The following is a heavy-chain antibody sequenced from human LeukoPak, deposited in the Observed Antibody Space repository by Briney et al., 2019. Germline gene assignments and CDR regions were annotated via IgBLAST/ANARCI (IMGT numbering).Heavy chain of an antibody. Sequence: ASVKVSCKASGYTFTSYGISWVRQAPGQGLEWMGWISAYNGNTNYAQKLQGRVTMTTDTSTSTAYMELRSLRSDDTAVYYCAREDIVVVPAAMHPWGQGTLVTVSS. CDR3: AREDIVVVPAAMHP. V-gene: IGHV1-18*01. CDR2: ISAYNGNT. D-gene: IGHD2-2*01. CDR1: GYTFTSYG. J-gene: IGHJ5*02.